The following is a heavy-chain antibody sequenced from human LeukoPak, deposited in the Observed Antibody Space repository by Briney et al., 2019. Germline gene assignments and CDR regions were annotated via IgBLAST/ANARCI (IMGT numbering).Heavy chain of an antibody. J-gene: IGHJ4*02. V-gene: IGHV3-48*01. D-gene: IGHD3-22*01. CDR1: GFAFNTYS. CDR2: ISGSSTTI. CDR3: ARANYYDSGGHLPVVYPSDY. Sequence: GGSLRLSCAASGFAFNTYSMNWVRQAPGKGLEWISFISGSSTTILYADSMKGRFTISRDNAKNSVYLQMNSLRAEDTAVYYCARANYYDSGGHLPVVYPSDYWGQGTLVTVSS.